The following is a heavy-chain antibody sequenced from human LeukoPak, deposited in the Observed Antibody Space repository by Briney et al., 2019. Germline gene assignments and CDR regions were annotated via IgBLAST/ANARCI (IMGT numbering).Heavy chain of an antibody. CDR1: GDSVSSNSVT. J-gene: IGHJ5*02. CDR2: TYYRSTWYN. CDR3: ARRLTQYDCFDP. Sequence: SQTLSLTCAISGDSVSSNSVTWNWIRQSPSRGLEWLGRTYYRSTWYNDYAVSVRGRITVNPDTSKNQSSLHLNSVAPEDTAVYYCARRLTQYDCFDPWGQGILVTVSS. V-gene: IGHV6-1*01. D-gene: IGHD2-2*01.